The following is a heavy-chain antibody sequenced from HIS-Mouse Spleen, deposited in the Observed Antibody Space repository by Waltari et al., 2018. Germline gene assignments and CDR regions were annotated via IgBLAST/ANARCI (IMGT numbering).Heavy chain of an antibody. J-gene: IGHJ5*02. CDR2: INPNSGGT. Sequence: QVQLVQSGAEVKKPGASVKVSCKASGYTFTGYYMHWVRQAPGQGLEWMGWINPNSGGTNYAQKFQGRVTMTRDTSISTAYMELGRLRSDDTAVYYCARAAGIAVAGRDFDPWGQGTLVTVSS. V-gene: IGHV1-2*02. D-gene: IGHD6-19*01. CDR3: ARAAGIAVAGRDFDP. CDR1: GYTFTGYY.